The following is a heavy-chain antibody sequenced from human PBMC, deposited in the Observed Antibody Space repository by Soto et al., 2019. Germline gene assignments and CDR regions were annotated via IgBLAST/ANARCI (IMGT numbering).Heavy chain of an antibody. D-gene: IGHD3-16*01. CDR1: GFSFSSYS. CDR2: ISSRSDVI. Sequence: EVQLVESGGGLVQPGGSLRLSCAASGFSFSSYSMNWVRQAPGKGLEWISYISSRSDVIYYADSLKGRFTVSRDNAKNSLYLQMNSLRDEDTAVYYCARPGEGVLFYYAMDVWCQGTTVTVSS. J-gene: IGHJ6*02. CDR3: ARPGEGVLFYYAMDV. V-gene: IGHV3-48*02.